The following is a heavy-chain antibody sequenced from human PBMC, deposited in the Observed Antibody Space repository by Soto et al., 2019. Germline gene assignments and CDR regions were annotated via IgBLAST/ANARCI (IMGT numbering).Heavy chain of an antibody. J-gene: IGHJ6*02. D-gene: IGHD1-26*01. CDR2: IAYGGIDK. CDR3: AKGSYGGRYGMDV. CDR1: GFTFTSYG. V-gene: IGHV3-30*18. Sequence: QVQLVESGGGVVQPGRSLRLSCAASGFTFTSYGMHWVRQAPGKGLEWVSVIAYGGIDKYYGCSVKGRFTTSRDSSKNTLYLQMDSLSSEDTAVYYCAKGSYGGRYGMDVWGRGTTVIVSS.